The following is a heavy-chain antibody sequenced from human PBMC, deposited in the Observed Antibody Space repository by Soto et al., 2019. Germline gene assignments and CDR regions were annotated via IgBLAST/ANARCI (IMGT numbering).Heavy chain of an antibody. J-gene: IGHJ4*02. CDR1: GFSFSSYA. D-gene: IGHD6-13*01. CDR2: ISGSDGST. V-gene: IGHV3-23*01. CDR3: AKDRERDAWYQDY. Sequence: VGSLRLSGVASGFSFSSYAMSWVSQAPGKGLEWVSAISGSDGSTYYADSVKGRFTISRDNSKNTLYLQMNSLRAEDTDVYYCAKDRERDAWYQDYWGQGTLVTVSS.